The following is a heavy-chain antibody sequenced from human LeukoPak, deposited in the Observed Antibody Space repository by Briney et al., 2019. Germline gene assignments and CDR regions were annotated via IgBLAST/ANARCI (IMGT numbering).Heavy chain of an antibody. J-gene: IGHJ4*02. D-gene: IGHD3-16*01. Sequence: GGSLRLSCAASGFTFSSYGMHWVRQAPGKGPEWVAFIRYDGSNKYYADSVKGRFTISRDNSKNTLYLQMNSLRAEDTAVYYCAKDLGFLATRSVDYWGQGTLVTVSS. V-gene: IGHV3-30*02. CDR1: GFTFSSYG. CDR3: AKDLGFLATRSVDY. CDR2: IRYDGSNK.